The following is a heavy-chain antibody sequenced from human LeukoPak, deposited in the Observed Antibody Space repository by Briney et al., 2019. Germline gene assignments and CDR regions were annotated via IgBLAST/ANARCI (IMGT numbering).Heavy chain of an antibody. J-gene: IGHJ4*02. CDR2: INHSGSA. CDR3: AREDLSGGSCDYFDY. CDR1: GGSFSGYY. V-gene: IGHV4-34*01. Sequence: SETLSLTCAVYGGSFSGYYWSWIRQPPGKGLEWIGEINHSGSANYNPSLKSRVTISVDTSKNQFSLKLSSVTAADTAVYYCAREDLSGGSCDYFDYWGQGTLVTVSS. D-gene: IGHD2-15*01.